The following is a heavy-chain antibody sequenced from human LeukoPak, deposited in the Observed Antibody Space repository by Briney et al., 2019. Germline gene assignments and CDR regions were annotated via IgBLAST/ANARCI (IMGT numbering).Heavy chain of an antibody. CDR3: ARVSSYDLWLRSPPYYMDV. J-gene: IGHJ6*03. Sequence: GASVKVSCKASGYTFTGYYMHWLRQAPGQGLEWMGWINPNSGGTNCAQKFQGRVTMTRDTSISTAYMELSRLRSDDTAVYYCARVSSYDLWLRSPPYYMDVWGKGTTVTVSS. CDR2: INPNSGGT. CDR1: GYTFTGYY. V-gene: IGHV1-2*02. D-gene: IGHD3-3*01.